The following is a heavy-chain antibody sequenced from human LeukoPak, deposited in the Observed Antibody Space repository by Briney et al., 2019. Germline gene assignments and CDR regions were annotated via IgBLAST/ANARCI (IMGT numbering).Heavy chain of an antibody. D-gene: IGHD5-12*01. CDR1: GYSFTSYW. V-gene: IGHV5-51*01. CDR3: ARQGRLDPQYYYYGMDV. CDR2: IYPGDSDT. J-gene: IGHJ6*02. Sequence: GESLKSSCKGSGYSFTSYWIGWVRQMPGKCLEWMGIIYPGDSDTRYSPSFQGQVTISADKSISTAYLQWSSLKASDTAMYYCARQGRLDPQYYYYGMDVWGQGTTVTVSS.